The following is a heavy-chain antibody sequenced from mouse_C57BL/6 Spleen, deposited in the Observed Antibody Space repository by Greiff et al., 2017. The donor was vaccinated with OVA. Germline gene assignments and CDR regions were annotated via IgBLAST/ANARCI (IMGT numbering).Heavy chain of an antibody. CDR2: IHPSDSDT. CDR3: ATPQRGDWYFDV. Sequence: VQLQQPGAELVRPGSSVKLSCKASGYTFTSYWMHWVKQRPGQGLEWIGRIHPSDSDTNYNQKFKGKATLTVDKSSSTAYMQLSSLTSEDSAVYYCATPQRGDWYFDVWGTGTTVTVSS. J-gene: IGHJ1*03. CDR1: GYTFTSYW. V-gene: IGHV1-74*01.